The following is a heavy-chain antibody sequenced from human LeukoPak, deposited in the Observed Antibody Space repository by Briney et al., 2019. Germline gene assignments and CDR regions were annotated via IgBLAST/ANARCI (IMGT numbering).Heavy chain of an antibody. CDR3: ARDLLSGYSYAAPNYYGMDV. D-gene: IGHD5-18*01. J-gene: IGHJ6*02. V-gene: IGHV3-33*01. CDR1: GFTFSSYG. Sequence: QPGGSLRLSCAASGFTFSSYGMHWVRQAPGKGLEWVAVIWYDGSNKYYADSVKGRFTISRDNSKNTLYLQMNSLRAEDTAVYYCARDLLSGYSYAAPNYYGMDVWGQGTTVTVSS. CDR2: IWYDGSNK.